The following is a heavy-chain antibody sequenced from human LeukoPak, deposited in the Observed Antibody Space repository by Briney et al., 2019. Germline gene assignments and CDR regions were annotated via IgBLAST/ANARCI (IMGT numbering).Heavy chain of an antibody. J-gene: IGHJ6*03. Sequence: GGSLRLSCAASGFTLSSHAMSWVRQAPGKGLEWVSSIRGSGGSTYYAGSVKGRITISRDNSGNKVFLQMNSLRVEDTAVYYCAKSLEKYSSSSIDYYMDVWGKGTTVTVSS. CDR2: IRGSGGST. CDR3: AKSLEKYSSSSIDYYMDV. CDR1: GFTLSSHA. D-gene: IGHD6-6*01. V-gene: IGHV3-23*01.